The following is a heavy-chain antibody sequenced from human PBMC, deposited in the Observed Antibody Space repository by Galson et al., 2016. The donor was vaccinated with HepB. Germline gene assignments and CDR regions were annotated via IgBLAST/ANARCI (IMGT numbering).Heavy chain of an antibody. J-gene: IGHJ4*02. D-gene: IGHD6-13*01. Sequence: SVKVSCKASGYTFTDYYIHWVRQAPGQGLEWMGWINPYSGGTNFALKFQDWVTMTRDTSINTAFLELSRLKSDDTAVYYCARDDAAAAGTLDYWGQGTLVTVSS. V-gene: IGHV1-2*04. CDR2: INPYSGGT. CDR3: ARDDAAAAGTLDY. CDR1: GYTFTDYY.